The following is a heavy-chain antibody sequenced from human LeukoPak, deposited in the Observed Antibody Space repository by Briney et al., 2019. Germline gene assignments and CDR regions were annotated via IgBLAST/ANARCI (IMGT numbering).Heavy chain of an antibody. V-gene: IGHV3-74*01. Sequence: PGGSLRLSCAASGFTFSSYWMHWVSQAPGKGLVWVSRINSDETYTSFADSVKGRFTISRDNAKNTLYLQMNSLRAEDTAVYYCARRYCSGGTCYLDYWGQGTLVTVSS. CDR2: INSDETYT. J-gene: IGHJ4*02. D-gene: IGHD2-15*01. CDR3: ARRYCSGGTCYLDY. CDR1: GFTFSSYW.